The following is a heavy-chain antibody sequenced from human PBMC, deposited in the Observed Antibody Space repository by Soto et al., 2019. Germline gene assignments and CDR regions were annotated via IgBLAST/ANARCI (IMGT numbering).Heavy chain of an antibody. CDR1: GFTFNTYG. J-gene: IGHJ4*02. D-gene: IGHD3-10*01. CDR3: AKDHYYDSGSFSPYYFDY. CDR2: ISYNGRKT. Sequence: QVQLVESGGGVVQPGRSLRLSCAAPGFTFNTYGMHWVRQAPGKGLEWVAVISYNGRKTYYVDSVKGRFTISRDNSKNTLYLQMNSLRAEDTAVYYCAKDHYYDSGSFSPYYFDYWGQGTLVTVSS. V-gene: IGHV3-30*18.